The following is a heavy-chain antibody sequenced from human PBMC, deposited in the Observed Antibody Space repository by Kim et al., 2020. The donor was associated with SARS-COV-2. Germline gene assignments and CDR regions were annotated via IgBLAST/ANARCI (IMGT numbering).Heavy chain of an antibody. CDR1: GFTFSSYA. V-gene: IGHV3-23*01. J-gene: IGHJ4*02. Sequence: GGSLRLSCAASGFTFSSYAMSWVRQAPGKGLEWVSAISGSGGSTYYADSVKGRFTISRDNSKNTLYLQMNSLRAEDTAVYYCSKDVLYYYDSSGYYGYYFDYWGQGTLVTVSS. D-gene: IGHD3-22*01. CDR2: ISGSGGST. CDR3: SKDVLYYYDSSGYYGYYFDY.